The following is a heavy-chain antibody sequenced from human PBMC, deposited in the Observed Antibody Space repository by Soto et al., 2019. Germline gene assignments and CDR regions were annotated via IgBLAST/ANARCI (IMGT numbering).Heavy chain of an antibody. CDR3: ASRSSGWYFDY. CDR2: ISGSGGST. Sequence: EVQLLESGGGLVQPGGSLRLSCAASGFTFSSYAMNWVRQAPGKGLEWVSVISGSGGSTYYADSVKGRFTISRDTSKNTLYPQMHCLRAEDTAIYYCASRSSGWYFDYWGQGTLVTVDS. D-gene: IGHD6-19*01. V-gene: IGHV3-23*01. J-gene: IGHJ4*02. CDR1: GFTFSSYA.